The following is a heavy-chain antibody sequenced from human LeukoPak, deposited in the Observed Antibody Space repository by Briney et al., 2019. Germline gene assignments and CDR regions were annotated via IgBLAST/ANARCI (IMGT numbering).Heavy chain of an antibody. D-gene: IGHD5-12*01. CDR2: IDPNSGGT. CDR3: ARTSGYDGTNAFDI. CDR1: GYSFTAYF. V-gene: IGHV1-2*02. J-gene: IGHJ3*02. Sequence: ASVKVSCKTSGYSFTAYFMHWVRLAPGQGLEWMGWIDPNSGGTNYAQKFQGRVTMTRDTSISTAYMELSRLRSDDTAVYYCARTSGYDGTNAFDIWGQGTMVTVSS.